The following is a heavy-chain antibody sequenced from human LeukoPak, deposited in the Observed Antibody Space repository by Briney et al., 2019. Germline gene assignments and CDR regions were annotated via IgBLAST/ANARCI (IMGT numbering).Heavy chain of an antibody. Sequence: ASVKVSCKASGYTFTGYYMHWVRQAPGQGLEWMGRINPNSGGTNYAQKFQGGVTMTRDTSISTAYMELSRLRSDDTAVYYCARLMTTVTYFDYWGQGTLVTVSS. V-gene: IGHV1-2*06. CDR3: ARLMTTVTYFDY. CDR2: INPNSGGT. J-gene: IGHJ4*02. D-gene: IGHD4-11*01. CDR1: GYTFTGYY.